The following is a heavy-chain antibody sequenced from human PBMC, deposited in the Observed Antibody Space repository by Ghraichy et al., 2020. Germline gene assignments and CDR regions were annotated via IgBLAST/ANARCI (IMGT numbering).Heavy chain of an antibody. D-gene: IGHD6-19*01. Sequence: ASVKVSCKASGYTFTSYYMHWVRQAPGQGLEWMGIINPSGGSTSYAQKFQGRVTMTRDTSTSTVYMELSSLRSEDTAVYYCARDVHSIAVAGHSDAFDIWGQGTMVTVSS. V-gene: IGHV1-46*01. CDR2: INPSGGST. J-gene: IGHJ3*02. CDR3: ARDVHSIAVAGHSDAFDI. CDR1: GYTFTSYY.